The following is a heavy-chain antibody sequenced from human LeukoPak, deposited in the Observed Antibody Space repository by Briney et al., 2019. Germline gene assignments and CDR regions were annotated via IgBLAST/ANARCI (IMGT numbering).Heavy chain of an antibody. D-gene: IGHD6-13*01. CDR3: AKAGGLIASTGIDF. V-gene: IGHV3-48*01. J-gene: IGHJ4*02. Sequence: GGSLTLSCAASGFTFSSYSMTWVRQAPGKGLEWISYIHDGGSPIYYADSVKGRFTVSRDNAKNSLSLQMNSLRAEDTAVYYCAKAGGLIASTGIDFWGQGTLVTVSS. CDR1: GFTFSSYS. CDR2: IHDGGSPI.